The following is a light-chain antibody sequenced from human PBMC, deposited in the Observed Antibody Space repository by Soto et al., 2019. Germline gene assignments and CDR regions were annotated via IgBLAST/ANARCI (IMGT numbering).Light chain of an antibody. CDR1: SGDVGRYDS. Sequence: QPALTQPVYVSGSPGQSLTISCTGTSGDVGRYDSVSWYKHRPGKVPELIIFSDRFSGSKSGNTASLTISGLQAEDEADYYCSSYTTNRTPVFGGVTKFTVL. J-gene: IGLJ2*01. V-gene: IGLV2-14*01. CDR3: SSYTTNRTPV.